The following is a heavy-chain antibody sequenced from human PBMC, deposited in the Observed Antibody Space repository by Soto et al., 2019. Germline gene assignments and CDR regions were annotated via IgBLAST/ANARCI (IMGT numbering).Heavy chain of an antibody. CDR1: GFSLSTYHMG. J-gene: IGHJ4*02. D-gene: IGHD4-17*01. CDR3: AHAGDYDLLTFDH. V-gene: IGHV2-5*02. CDR2: IYWDDDK. Sequence: QITLKESGPTLVRPAQTLTLTCDFPGFSLSTYHMGVAWIRQPPGKALEWLALIYWDDDKRYSPSLKDRLAISKDTSSNQVVLTITNMDPGDTATYFCAHAGDYDLLTFDHWGPGTLVTVSS.